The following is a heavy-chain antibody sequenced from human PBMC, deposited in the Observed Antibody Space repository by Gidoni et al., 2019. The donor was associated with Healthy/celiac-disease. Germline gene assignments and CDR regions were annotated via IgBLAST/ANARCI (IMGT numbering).Heavy chain of an antibody. Sequence: QVQLQQWGAGLLKPSETLSLTCAVYGGSFSGYYWSWIRQPPGKGLEWIGEINHSGSTNYNPSLKSRVTISVDTSKNQFSLKLSSVTAADTAVYYCARGHPFLYCSGGSCSRYDYWGQGTLVTVSS. CDR3: ARGHPFLYCSGGSCSRYDY. CDR2: INHSGST. CDR1: GGSFSGYY. V-gene: IGHV4-34*01. J-gene: IGHJ4*02. D-gene: IGHD2-15*01.